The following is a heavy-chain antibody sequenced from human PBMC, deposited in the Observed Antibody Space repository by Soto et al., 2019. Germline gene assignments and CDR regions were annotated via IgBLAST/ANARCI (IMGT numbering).Heavy chain of an antibody. Sequence: HPGGSLRLSCAASGFTFDDYAMHWVRQAPGKGLEWVSHISWNSVNIAYADSVKGRFTISRDNAKNSLYLQMNSLRAEDTALYYCAKDPRYNPSYYLDYWGQGTLVTVSS. CDR1: GFTFDDYA. CDR2: ISWNSVNI. J-gene: IGHJ4*02. CDR3: AKDPRYNPSYYLDY. V-gene: IGHV3-9*01. D-gene: IGHD3-10*01.